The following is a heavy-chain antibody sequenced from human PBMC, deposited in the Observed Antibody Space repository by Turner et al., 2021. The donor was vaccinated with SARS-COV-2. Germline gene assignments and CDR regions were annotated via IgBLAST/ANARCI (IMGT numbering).Heavy chain of an antibody. J-gene: IGHJ4*02. V-gene: IGHV3-21*01. CDR1: GLKFNNYT. CDR3: ARGCTNAVCIQY. D-gene: IGHD2-8*01. CDR2: IGSPSST. Sequence: EVQLVESGGGLVKPGGSLRPSCPASGLKFNNYTMTWVRQAPGKGLEWVSSIGSPSSTYYADSVKGRFTISRDNAKNSLFLQMNSLRGEDTAVYYCARGCTNAVCIQYWGQGTLVTVSS.